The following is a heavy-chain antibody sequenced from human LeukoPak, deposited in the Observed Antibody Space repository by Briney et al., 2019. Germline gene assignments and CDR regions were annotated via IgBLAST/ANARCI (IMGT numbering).Heavy chain of an antibody. CDR1: GFTFSSYA. V-gene: IGHV3-23*01. D-gene: IGHD5-12*01. J-gene: IGHJ4*02. CDR2: ISGSGGST. CDR3: ARDPGSGYEEHFDY. Sequence: GGSLRLSCAASGFTFSSYAMSWVRQAPGKGLEWVSAISGSGGSTYYADSVKGRFTISRDNSKNTLYLQMNSLRAEDTAVYYCARDPGSGYEEHFDYWGQGTLVTVSS.